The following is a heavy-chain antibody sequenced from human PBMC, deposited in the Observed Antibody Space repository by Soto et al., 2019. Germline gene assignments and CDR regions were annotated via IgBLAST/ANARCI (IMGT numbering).Heavy chain of an antibody. CDR2: IIPIFGTA. D-gene: IGHD5-12*01. CDR3: ARDAHLRGWLQSDYYHYGMDV. Sequence: GASVKVSCKASGGTFSSYAISWVRQAPGQGLEWMGGIIPIFGTANYAQKFQGRVTITADESTSTAYMELSSLRSEDTAVYCCARDAHLRGWLQSDYYHYGMDVWGQGTTVTVSS. J-gene: IGHJ6*02. CDR1: GGTFSSYA. V-gene: IGHV1-69*13.